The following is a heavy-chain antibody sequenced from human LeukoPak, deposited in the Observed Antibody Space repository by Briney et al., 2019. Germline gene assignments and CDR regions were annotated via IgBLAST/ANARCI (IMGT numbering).Heavy chain of an antibody. CDR2: IIPIFGTA. V-gene: IGHV1-69*13. Sequence: ASVKVSCKASGGTFSSYAISWVRQAPGQGLEWMGGIIPIFGTANYAQKFQGRVTITADESTSTAYMELSSLRSEDTAVYYCARGYYYDSGGFNAFDIWGQGTMVTVSS. D-gene: IGHD3-22*01. CDR3: ARGYYYDSGGFNAFDI. J-gene: IGHJ3*02. CDR1: GGTFSSYA.